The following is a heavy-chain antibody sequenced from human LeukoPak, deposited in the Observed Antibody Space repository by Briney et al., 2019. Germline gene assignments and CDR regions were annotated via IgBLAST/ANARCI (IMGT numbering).Heavy chain of an antibody. V-gene: IGHV3-74*01. J-gene: IGHJ4*02. CDR2: INSDGSST. D-gene: IGHD3-10*01. Sequence: PGGSLRLSCAASGFTFSSYWMHWVRQAPGKGLVWVSRINSDGSSTSYADSVKGRFTISRDNAKNTLYLQMNSLRAEDTAVYYCAKAAGIYGSGSYDYFDYWGQGTLVTVSS. CDR1: GFTFSSYW. CDR3: AKAAGIYGSGSYDYFDY.